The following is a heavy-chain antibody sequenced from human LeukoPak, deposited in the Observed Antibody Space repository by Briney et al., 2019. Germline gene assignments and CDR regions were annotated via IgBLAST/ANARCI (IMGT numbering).Heavy chain of an antibody. D-gene: IGHD3-10*01. CDR2: IYYSGST. CDR1: GGSSSSYY. V-gene: IGHV4-59*12. CDR3: ARDRYYYGSGSYPYMDV. Sequence: SETLSLTCIVSGGSSSSYYWSWIRQPPGKGLEWIGYIYYSGSTNYNPSLKSRVTMSVDTSKNQFSLKLSSVTAVDTAVYYCARDRYYYGSGSYPYMDVWGKGTTVTISS. J-gene: IGHJ6*03.